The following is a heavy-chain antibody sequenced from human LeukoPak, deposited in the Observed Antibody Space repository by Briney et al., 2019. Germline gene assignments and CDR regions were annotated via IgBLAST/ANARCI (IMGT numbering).Heavy chain of an antibody. Sequence: GASVKVSCKASGYTFTSYYMHWVRQAPGQGLEWMGIINPSGGSTSYAQKFQGRVTMTRDTSTSTVYMELSSLRSEDTAVYYCARDQLTTVTSRHYYYYYGMDVWGRGTTVTVSS. CDR1: GYTFTSYY. CDR3: ARDQLTTVTSRHYYYYYGMDV. CDR2: INPSGGST. D-gene: IGHD4-17*01. V-gene: IGHV1-46*01. J-gene: IGHJ6*02.